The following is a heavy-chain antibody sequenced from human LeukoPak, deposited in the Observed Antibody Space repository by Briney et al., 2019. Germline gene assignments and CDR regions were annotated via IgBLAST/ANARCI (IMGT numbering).Heavy chain of an antibody. J-gene: IGHJ3*02. V-gene: IGHV3-66*02. D-gene: IGHD2-2*01. CDR2: TYSGGST. CDR1: GFTVSSNY. Sequence: GGSLRLSCAASGFTVSSNYMSWVRQAPGKGLEWVSVTYSGGSTYYADSVKGRFTISRDNSKNTLYLQMNSLRAEDTAVYYCARDSHIVVGAFDSWGQGTMVTVSS. CDR3: ARDSHIVVGAFDS.